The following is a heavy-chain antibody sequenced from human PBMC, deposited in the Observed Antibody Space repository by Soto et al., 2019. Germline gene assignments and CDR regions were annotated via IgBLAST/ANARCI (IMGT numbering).Heavy chain of an antibody. CDR3: ARDPPETPSDY. J-gene: IGHJ4*02. V-gene: IGHV1-18*01. CDR1: GYTFTDYG. CDR2: ISAKNGDT. Sequence: QVQLVQSGADVKKPGASVRVSCKASGYTFTDYGITWVRQAPGQGLEWMGWISAKNGDTNLAQKFRGRVTLTTDTSTDTAYMDLRSLTPDDTAVYYCARDPPETPSDYWGQGTLVTVSS.